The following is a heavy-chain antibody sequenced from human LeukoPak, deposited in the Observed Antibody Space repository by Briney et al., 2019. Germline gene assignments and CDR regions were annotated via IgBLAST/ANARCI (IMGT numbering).Heavy chain of an antibody. CDR2: ISGSGGST. D-gene: IGHD1-26*01. CDR3: AKAPRVGATTNFDY. Sequence: VGSLRLSCAASGFTFSSYAMSWVRQAPGKGLEWVSAISGSGGSTYYADSVKGRFTISRDNSKNTLYLQMNSLTADDTAIYYCAKAPRVGATTNFDYWGQGTLVTVSS. J-gene: IGHJ4*02. V-gene: IGHV3-23*01. CDR1: GFTFSSYA.